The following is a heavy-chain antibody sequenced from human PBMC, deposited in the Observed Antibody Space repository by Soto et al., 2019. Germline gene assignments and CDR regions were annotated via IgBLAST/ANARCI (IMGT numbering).Heavy chain of an antibody. Sequence: QVQLVQSGAEVKKPGSSVKVSCKASGGTFSSYAISWVRQAPGQGLEWMGGIIPIFGTANYAQKFQGRVTMTADESTSTADMELSRLRSEDTAVYYCASPSYGSGSYYYYYYYGMDVWGQGTTVTVSS. CDR1: GGTFSSYA. CDR2: IIPIFGTA. J-gene: IGHJ6*02. CDR3: ASPSYGSGSYYYYYYYGMDV. V-gene: IGHV1-69*12. D-gene: IGHD3-10*01.